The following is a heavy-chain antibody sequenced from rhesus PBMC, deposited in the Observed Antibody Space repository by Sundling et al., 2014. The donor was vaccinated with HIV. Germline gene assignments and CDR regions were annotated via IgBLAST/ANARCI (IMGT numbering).Heavy chain of an antibody. CDR3: SSEWNYYDY. CDR1: GFTFSSYG. Sequence: EVQLVESGGGLVQPGGSLRLSCAVSGFTFSSYGMSWVRQAPGKGLEWVSSISSGSTYIYYADSVKGRFTISRDNAKNSLSLQMNSLRAEDTAVYYCSSEWNYYDYWGRGRSWSPSPQ. J-gene: IGHJ4*01. V-gene: IGHV3-136*01. CDR2: ISSGSTYI.